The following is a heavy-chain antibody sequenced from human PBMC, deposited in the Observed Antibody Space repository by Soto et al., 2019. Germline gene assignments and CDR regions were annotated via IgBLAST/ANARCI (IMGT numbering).Heavy chain of an antibody. CDR3: ARGHIYGSGSINWFDP. J-gene: IGHJ5*02. D-gene: IGHD3-10*01. Sequence: ASVKVSCKASGSPFTSYGINWVRRAPEPGLEWMGWISASNGNTNYAQKLQCRVTMTTDTSRSTAYMELRSLRSDDTAVYYCARGHIYGSGSINWFDPWGQGTLVTVS. CDR1: GSPFTSYG. V-gene: IGHV1-18*01. CDR2: ISASNGNT.